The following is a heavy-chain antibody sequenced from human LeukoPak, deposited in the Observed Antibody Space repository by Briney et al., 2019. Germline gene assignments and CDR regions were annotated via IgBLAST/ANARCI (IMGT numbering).Heavy chain of an antibody. CDR2: INSDGSST. CDR1: GFTFSSYW. D-gene: IGHD4-17*01. V-gene: IGHV3-74*01. CDR3: ARDAYGDSVDY. Sequence: GGSLRLSCAASGFTFSSYWMHWVRHAPGKGLVWVSRINSDGSSTSYADSVKGRFTISRDNAKNTLYLQMNSLRAEDTAVYYCARDAYGDSVDYWGQGTLVTVSS. J-gene: IGHJ4*02.